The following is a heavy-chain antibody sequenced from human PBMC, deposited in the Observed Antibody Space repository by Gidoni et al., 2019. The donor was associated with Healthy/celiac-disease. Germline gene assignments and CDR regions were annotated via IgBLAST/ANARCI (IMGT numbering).Heavy chain of an antibody. CDR1: GFSLSNARMG. J-gene: IGHJ3*02. CDR3: ARILRGSPSTKRGDAFDI. Sequence: QVTLKESGPVLVKPTETLTLTCTVSGFSLSNARMGVSWIRQPPGKALEWLAHIFSNDEKSYSTSLKSRLTISKDTSKSQVVLTMTNMDPVDTATYYCARILRGSPSTKRGDAFDIWGQGTMVTVSS. V-gene: IGHV2-26*01. D-gene: IGHD1-26*01. CDR2: IFSNDEK.